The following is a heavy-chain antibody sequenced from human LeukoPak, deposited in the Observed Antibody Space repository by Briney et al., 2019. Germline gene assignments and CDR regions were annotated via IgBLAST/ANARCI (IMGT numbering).Heavy chain of an antibody. Sequence: SETLSLTCTVSDDSTSSFYWNWIRQPPGKGLEWIGYIYYSGSTSYNPSLKSRVTISVDTSKNQFSLKLSSVTAADTAVYYCARRRSSGWYAEVIDPWGQGTLVTVSS. V-gene: IGHV4-59*01. J-gene: IGHJ5*02. CDR1: DDSTSSFY. CDR3: ARRRSSGWYAEVIDP. CDR2: IYYSGST. D-gene: IGHD6-19*01.